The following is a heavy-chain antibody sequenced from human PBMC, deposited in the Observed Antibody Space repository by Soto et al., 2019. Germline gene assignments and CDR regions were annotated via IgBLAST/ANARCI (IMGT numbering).Heavy chain of an antibody. CDR2: IYYSGSV. CDR3: ARYPLHCSGGNCYNFYYGLDV. D-gene: IGHD2-15*01. CDR1: GGTINNYY. Sequence: TSETLSLTCTVSGGTINNYYWSWIRQAPGKGLEWIGYIYYSGSVNYNPSLKSRVTISVDTSKNQFSLKLRSVTAADTAMYYCARYPLHCSGGNCYNFYYGLDVWGQGTTVTVSS. V-gene: IGHV4-59*01. J-gene: IGHJ6*02.